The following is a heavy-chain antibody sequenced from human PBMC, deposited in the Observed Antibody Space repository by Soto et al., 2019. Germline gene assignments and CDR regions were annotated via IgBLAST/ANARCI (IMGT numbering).Heavy chain of an antibody. V-gene: IGHV1-18*01. CDR1: GYSFINYG. CDR3: VRDLDGSGSYYTDY. CDR2: ISVYNGNT. D-gene: IGHD3-10*01. Sequence: ASVKVSCKASGYSFINYGISWVRQAPGQGLEWMGWISVYNGNTNYAQKLQGRVTMTTDTSTSTAYMELRSLRSDDTAVYYCVRDLDGSGSYYTDYWGRGTLVTVSS. J-gene: IGHJ4*01.